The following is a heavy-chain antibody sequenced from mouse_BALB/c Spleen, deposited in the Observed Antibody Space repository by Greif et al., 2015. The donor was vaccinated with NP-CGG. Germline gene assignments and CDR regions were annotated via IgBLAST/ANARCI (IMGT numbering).Heavy chain of an antibody. D-gene: IGHD2-3*01. CDR2: SNPSNGGT. J-gene: IGHJ4*01. CDR3: TRDGGLDPFYAMDY. Sequence: VQLQQSGAELVKPGASVKWSCKASGYTFTSYYMYWVKQRPGQGLEWIGGSNPSNGGTNFNEKFKSKATLTVDKSSSTADMQLSSLTAEDSAVYYCTRDGGLDPFYAMDYWGQGTSVTVSS. V-gene: IGHV1S81*02. CDR1: GYTFTSYY.